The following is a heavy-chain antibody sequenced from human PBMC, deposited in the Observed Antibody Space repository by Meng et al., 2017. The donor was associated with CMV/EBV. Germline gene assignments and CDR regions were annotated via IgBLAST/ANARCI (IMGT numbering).Heavy chain of an antibody. J-gene: IGHJ4*02. Sequence: ASVTVSCKASGYTFTSYDINWVRQATGQGLEWMGWMNPNSGNTGYAQKFQGRVTMTRNTSISTAYMELSSLRSEDTAVYYSARGRYNYDFWSGNQGFYFDYWGQGTLVTVSS. V-gene: IGHV1-8*01. CDR3: ARGRYNYDFWSGNQGFYFDY. CDR2: MNPNSGNT. D-gene: IGHD3-3*01. CDR1: GYTFTSYD.